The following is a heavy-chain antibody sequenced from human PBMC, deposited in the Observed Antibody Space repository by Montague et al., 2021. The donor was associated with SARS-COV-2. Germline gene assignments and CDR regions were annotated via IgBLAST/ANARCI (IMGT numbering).Heavy chain of an antibody. J-gene: IGHJ2*01. D-gene: IGHD4-17*01. V-gene: IGHV3-13*01. CDR3: ARDPGTVTSSWYFDP. CDR2: IGTAGDT. Sequence: SLSLSCAASGFTFSSYDMPWVRQAPGNGLEWVSAIGTAGDTYYPGSVKGRFTISRENAKNSLYLQMNSLRAGDTAVYYCARDPGTVTSSWYFDPWGRGTLVTVSS. CDR1: GFTFSSYD.